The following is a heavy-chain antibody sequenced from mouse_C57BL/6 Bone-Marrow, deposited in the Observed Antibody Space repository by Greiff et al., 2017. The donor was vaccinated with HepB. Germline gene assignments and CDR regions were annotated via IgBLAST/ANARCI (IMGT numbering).Heavy chain of an antibody. J-gene: IGHJ2*01. V-gene: IGHV1-55*01. D-gene: IGHD2-3*01. Sequence: VQLQQPGAELVKPGASVKMSCKASGYTFTSYWITWVKQRPGQGLEWIGDIYPGSGSTNYNEKFKSKATLTVDTSSSTAYMQLSSLTSEDSAVYYCTSSDGYYVLYFDYWGQGTTLTVSS. CDR2: IYPGSGST. CDR1: GYTFTSYW. CDR3: TSSDGYYVLYFDY.